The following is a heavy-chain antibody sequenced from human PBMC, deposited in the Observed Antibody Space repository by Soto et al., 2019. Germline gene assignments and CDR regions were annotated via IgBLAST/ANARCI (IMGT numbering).Heavy chain of an antibody. CDR3: ARDSPIGSTFSGYDAIDY. J-gene: IGHJ4*02. Sequence: GASVKVSCKASGGPFSNDIITWVRQAPGQGLEWMGRIIPLLNIANYAQKFQGRVTITADRSTGTAYMELNSLRSEDTAVYYCARDSPIGSTFSGYDAIDYWGQRTLVTVSS. CDR2: IIPLLNIA. D-gene: IGHD5-12*01. V-gene: IGHV1-69*04. CDR1: GGPFSNDI.